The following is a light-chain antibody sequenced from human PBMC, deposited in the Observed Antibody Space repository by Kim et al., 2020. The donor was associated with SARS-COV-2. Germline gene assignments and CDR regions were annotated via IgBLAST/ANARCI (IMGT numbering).Light chain of an antibody. CDR1: QTISTY. CDR3: QQSYSTPYT. CDR2: AAS. Sequence: SASVGDRVTITCRASQTISTYLNWYQQKPGKPPRVLISAASNLQSGVPSRFSGSGSGTGFTLTITSLQVEDLATYYCQQSYSTPYTFGQETKLEI. V-gene: IGKV1-39*01. J-gene: IGKJ2*01.